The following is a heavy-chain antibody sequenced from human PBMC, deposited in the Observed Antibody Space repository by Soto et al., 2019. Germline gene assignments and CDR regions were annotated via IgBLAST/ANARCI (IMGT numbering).Heavy chain of an antibody. V-gene: IGHV3-30-3*01. Sequence: QVQLVESGGGVVQPGRSLRLSCAASGFTFSSYAMHWVRQAPGKGLEWVAVISYDGSNKYYADSVKGRFTISRDNSKNTLYLQMNSLRGEDTAGYYCARDGGVVVTAMFDYWGQGTLVTVSS. CDR3: ARDGGVVVTAMFDY. D-gene: IGHD2-21*02. J-gene: IGHJ4*02. CDR2: ISYDGSNK. CDR1: GFTFSSYA.